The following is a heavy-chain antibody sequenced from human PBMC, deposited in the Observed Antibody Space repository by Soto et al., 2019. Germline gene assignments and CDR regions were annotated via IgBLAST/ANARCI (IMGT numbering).Heavy chain of an antibody. Sequence: QVQLVESGGGLVKPGGSLRLSCAASGFTFSDYYMSWIRQAPGKGLEWVSYISSSGSTIYYADSVKGRFTISRDNAKNSLYLQMNSLRAEDTAVYYCARDRREVLRLLEWLRDYYYGMDVWGQGTTVTVSS. D-gene: IGHD3-3*01. CDR3: ARDRREVLRLLEWLRDYYYGMDV. CDR1: GFTFSDYY. J-gene: IGHJ6*02. CDR2: ISSSGSTI. V-gene: IGHV3-11*01.